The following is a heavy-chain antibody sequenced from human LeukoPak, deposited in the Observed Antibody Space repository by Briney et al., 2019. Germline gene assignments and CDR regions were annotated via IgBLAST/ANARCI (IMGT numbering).Heavy chain of an antibody. J-gene: IGHJ4*02. CDR2: ISNDGGST. Sequence: GGSLRLSCAASGFTFSSLAMSWIRQAPGKGLEWVSEISNDGGSTFYADSVKGRFTISRDNSKNTLYLQMNSLRVDDTAVYYCAINVRGGYSEAHGDFWGQGTLVTVS. V-gene: IGHV3-23*01. CDR1: GFTFSSLA. D-gene: IGHD3-10*02. CDR3: AINVRGGYSEAHGDF.